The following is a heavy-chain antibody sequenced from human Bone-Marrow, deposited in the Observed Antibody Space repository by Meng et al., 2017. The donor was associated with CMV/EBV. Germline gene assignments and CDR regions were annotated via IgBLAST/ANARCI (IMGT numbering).Heavy chain of an antibody. J-gene: IGHJ4*02. CDR1: GFTFSTYA. Sequence: GESLKISCAASGFTFSTYAMHWVRQAPGKGLEWVSVISFDGNTKYYADSVQGRFTISRENSRNTLNLLMNSLRTEDTAVYYCVGGVATPAYWGPGTLVTVSS. CDR3: VGGVATPAY. V-gene: IGHV3-30*04. CDR2: ISFDGNTK. D-gene: IGHD4-23*01.